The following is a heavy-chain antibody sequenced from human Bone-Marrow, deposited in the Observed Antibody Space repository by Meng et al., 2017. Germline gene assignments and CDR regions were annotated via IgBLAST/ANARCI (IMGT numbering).Heavy chain of an antibody. CDR1: GLTFSSYW. V-gene: IGHV3-74*01. Sequence: EFHLVESGGPLGQPGGSLRLSCTASGLTFSSYWMHWVRQAPGKGPVWVSRINTDGSSTDYADSVKGRFTISRDNAKNTLYLQMNSLRAEDTAMYYCARVHFDYWGQGTLVTVSS. CDR2: INTDGSST. CDR3: ARVHFDY. J-gene: IGHJ4*02.